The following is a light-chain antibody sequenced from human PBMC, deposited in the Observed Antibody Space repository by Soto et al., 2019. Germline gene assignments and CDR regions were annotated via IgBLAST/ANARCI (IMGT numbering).Light chain of an antibody. CDR3: LQHNSYPWT. Sequence: DIQMTQSPSSLSASVGDRVTITCRASQGIRNDLGWYQQRQGKAPKRLIYAASSLQIGVPSRFSGSGSETEFNLTISSRKTEDCATYYCLQHNSYPWTFGQGTKAEIK. J-gene: IGKJ1*01. CDR2: AAS. CDR1: QGIRND. V-gene: IGKV1-17*01.